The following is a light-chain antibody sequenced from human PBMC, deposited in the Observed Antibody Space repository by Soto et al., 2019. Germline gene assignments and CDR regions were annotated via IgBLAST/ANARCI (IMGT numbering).Light chain of an antibody. Sequence: DIQMTQSPSTLSASVGDIVTITCRASQSISSWLAWYPQKPGKAPQLLIYKASSLESGVPARFSVSGSGTELIIPISSLPPDEFATDFFQQYNSYYTFGQGNKLESK. CDR2: KAS. CDR3: QQYNSYYT. CDR1: QSISSW. V-gene: IGKV1-5*03. J-gene: IGKJ2*01.